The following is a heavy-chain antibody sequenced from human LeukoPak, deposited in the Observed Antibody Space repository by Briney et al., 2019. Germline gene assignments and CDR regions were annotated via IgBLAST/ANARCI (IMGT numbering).Heavy chain of an antibody. J-gene: IGHJ4*02. V-gene: IGHV3-43D*03. CDR2: ISWDGGST. Sequence: GGSLRLSCAASGFTFDDYDMHWVRHAPGKGLEWVSLISWDGGSTYYADSVKGRFTIYRDNSKNSLYLQMKSLRAEDTALYYCAKDIDGSGSYYPTFDYWGQGTLVTVSS. CDR3: AKDIDGSGSYYPTFDY. D-gene: IGHD3-10*01. CDR1: GFTFDDYD.